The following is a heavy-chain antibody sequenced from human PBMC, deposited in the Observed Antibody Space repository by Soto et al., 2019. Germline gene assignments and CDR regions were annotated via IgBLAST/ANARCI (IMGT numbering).Heavy chain of an antibody. CDR3: ARSQGSSTSLEIYYYYYYGMDV. D-gene: IGHD2-2*01. J-gene: IGHJ6*02. CDR2: IIPISGTA. V-gene: IGHV1-69*18. Sequence: QVQLVQSGAEVKKPGSSVKVSCKASGGTFSSYAISWVRQAPGQGLEWRGRIIPISGTANYAQTFQGRVTITADESTSTAYMELSSLRSEDTAVYYCARSQGSSTSLEIYYYYYYGMDVWGQGTTVTVSS. CDR1: GGTFSSYA.